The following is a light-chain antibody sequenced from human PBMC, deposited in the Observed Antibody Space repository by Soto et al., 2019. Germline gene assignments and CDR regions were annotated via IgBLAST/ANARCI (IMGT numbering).Light chain of an antibody. V-gene: IGKV1-39*01. CDR3: QQTYSTPPTWT. CDR2: AAS. CDR1: QSISIY. Sequence: DLQMTQSPSSLSASVGDRVTITCRASQSISIYLNWYQQKPGKAPKLLIYAASSLQSGVPPRFSGSGSGTDFTLTISSLQPEDFATYYCQQTYSTPPTWTFGQGTKVDVK. J-gene: IGKJ1*01.